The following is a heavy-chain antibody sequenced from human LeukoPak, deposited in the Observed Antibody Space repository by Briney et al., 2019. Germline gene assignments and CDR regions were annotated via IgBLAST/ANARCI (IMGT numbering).Heavy chain of an antibody. CDR3: VSSSRIWSCIPDTLYYLDS. D-gene: IGHD3-3*01. CDR2: IYYSGST. CDR1: GRSISSYY. J-gene: IGHJ4*02. Sequence: SETLSLTWTVAGRSISSYYWSCVRQPPGKRLEWIGHIYYSGSTNRNPSLKSRVTISVDTSKNQFSLKLSSVTAADTSVYCCVSSSRIWSCIPDTLYYLDSWGQGTLVTVSS. V-gene: IGHV4-59*01.